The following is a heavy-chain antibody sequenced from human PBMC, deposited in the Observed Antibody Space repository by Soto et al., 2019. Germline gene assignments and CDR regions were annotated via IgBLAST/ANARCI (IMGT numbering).Heavy chain of an antibody. V-gene: IGHV3-64*01. CDR2: ITSNGGNT. CDR3: ASRIQFGYGMDV. CDR1: GFTFSSYA. Sequence: ESGGGLVQPGGSLRLSCAASGFTFSSYAMHWVRQAPGKGLEYVSAITSNGGNTDYASSVKGRFTISRDNSKNTLYLQMGSLRAEDMAVYYCASRIQFGYGMDVWGQGTTVTVSS. D-gene: IGHD3-16*01. J-gene: IGHJ6*02.